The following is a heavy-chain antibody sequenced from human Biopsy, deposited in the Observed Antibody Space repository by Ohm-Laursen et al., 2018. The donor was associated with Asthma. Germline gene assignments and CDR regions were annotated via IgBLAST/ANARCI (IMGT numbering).Heavy chain of an antibody. CDR3: ARTYYDFLTGQVNDDFAI. CDR2: INASIGNT. Sequence: SSGKVSCKASGYTFISYAIHRVRQAPGQRLARMRRINASIGNTKYSQKFQGRVTITRYTSASTAYMELSSLRSEDTAVYYCARTYYDFLTGQVNDDFAIWGQGTMVTVSS. CDR1: GYTFISYA. V-gene: IGHV1-3*01. J-gene: IGHJ3*02. D-gene: IGHD3-9*01.